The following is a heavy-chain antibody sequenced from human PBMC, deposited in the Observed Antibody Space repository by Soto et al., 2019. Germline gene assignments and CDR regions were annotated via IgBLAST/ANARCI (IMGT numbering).Heavy chain of an antibody. D-gene: IGHD1-1*01. CDR3: VRDGTKTLRDCFDP. Sequence: SETLSLTCTVSGASISGFYWSWIRKSAGKGLEWIGRIYATGTTDYNPSLKSRVMMSVDTSKKQFSLKLRSVTAADTAVCYCVRDGTKTLRDCFDPWGQGISVTVSS. J-gene: IGHJ5*02. CDR2: IYATGTT. CDR1: GASISGFY. V-gene: IGHV4-4*07.